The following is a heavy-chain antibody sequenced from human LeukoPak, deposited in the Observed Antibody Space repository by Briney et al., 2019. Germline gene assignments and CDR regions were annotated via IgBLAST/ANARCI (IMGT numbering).Heavy chain of an antibody. CDR1: GFTFSTYG. V-gene: IGHV3-30*03. CDR2: ITYDGYYK. J-gene: IGHJ4*02. CDR3: ARDLSPVVRASPMGY. Sequence: PGTSLRLSCAASGFTFSTYGMHWVRQAPGKGLEWVALITYDGYYKYYSDSVKGRFTISSDTSKNTLSLQMSSLRAEDTAVYYCARDLSPVVRASPMGYWGQGTLVTVSS. D-gene: IGHD3-10*01.